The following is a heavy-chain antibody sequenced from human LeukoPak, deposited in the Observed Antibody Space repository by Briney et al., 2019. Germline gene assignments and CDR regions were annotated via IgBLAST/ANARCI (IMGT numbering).Heavy chain of an antibody. CDR1: GFTFGDYA. D-gene: IGHD1-1*01. J-gene: IGHJ4*02. V-gene: IGHV3-49*05. CDR3: TRDRGAYNLYDY. Sequence: KSGGSLRLSCTASGFTFGDYAMSWIRPAPGKGLEWVGFIRSKAYGETADYAASVKGRFTISRDDSKAIAYLQMNSLKTEDTAVYHCTRDRGAYNLYDYWGQGTLVTVSS. CDR2: IRSKAYGETA.